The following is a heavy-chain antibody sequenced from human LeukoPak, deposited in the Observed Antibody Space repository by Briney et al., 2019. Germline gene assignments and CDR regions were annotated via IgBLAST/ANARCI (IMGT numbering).Heavy chain of an antibody. CDR1: GFTFRELA. J-gene: IGHJ4*02. CDR3: SREWGNGNDLRPDS. V-gene: IGHV3-49*03. D-gene: IGHD1-1*01. Sequence: GGSLRLSCTSSGFTFRELAVSWFRQAPGKGLEWIGFIRSSIYGGTPKAAASVKGRFIFSRDDSKGVAYLRMNSLKTDDTAVCYCSREWGNGNDLRPDSWGQGTLVTVSS. CDR2: IRSSIYGGTP.